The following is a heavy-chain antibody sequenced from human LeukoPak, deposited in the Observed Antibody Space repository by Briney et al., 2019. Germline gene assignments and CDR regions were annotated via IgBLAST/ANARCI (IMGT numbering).Heavy chain of an antibody. D-gene: IGHD1-14*01. J-gene: IGHJ4*02. CDR3: AKYRRARMYYFDY. V-gene: IGHV3-23*01. CDR2: ISGSGGST. Sequence: GGSLRLSCAASGFTFSSYAMSWVRQAPGKGLEWVSAISGSGGSTYYADSVKGRFAISRDNSKNTLYLQMNSLRAEDTAVYYCAKYRRARMYYFDYWGQGTLVTVSS. CDR1: GFTFSSYA.